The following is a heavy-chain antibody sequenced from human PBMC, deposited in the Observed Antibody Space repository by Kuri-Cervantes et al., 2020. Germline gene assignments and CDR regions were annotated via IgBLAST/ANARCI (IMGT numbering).Heavy chain of an antibody. D-gene: IGHD6-6*01. CDR2: ISAFNGNT. Sequence: ASVKVSCKASGYTFTSHGISWVRQAPGQGLEWMGWISAFNGNTNYAQSFQGRVTMTTDSSTSTAYMELSSLRSEDTAVYYCARGRSRQLDDAFDIWGQGTMVTVSS. J-gene: IGHJ3*02. CDR3: ARGRSRQLDDAFDI. CDR1: GYTFTSHG. V-gene: IGHV1-18*01.